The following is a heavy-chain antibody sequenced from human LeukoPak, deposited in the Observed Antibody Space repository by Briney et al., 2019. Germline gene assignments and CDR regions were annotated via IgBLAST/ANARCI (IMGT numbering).Heavy chain of an antibody. D-gene: IGHD3-22*01. V-gene: IGHV3-64D*06. Sequence: GGSLRLSCSASGFTFSTYPMHWVRQAPGRGLEYVPSISSDGDSTYYADSVKGRFTISRDNSKNTLYLQTSSLRAEDTAVYYCVKRTCDYYDYGYWGRGTLVTVSS. J-gene: IGHJ4*02. CDR3: VKRTCDYYDYGY. CDR2: ISSDGDST. CDR1: GFTFSTYP.